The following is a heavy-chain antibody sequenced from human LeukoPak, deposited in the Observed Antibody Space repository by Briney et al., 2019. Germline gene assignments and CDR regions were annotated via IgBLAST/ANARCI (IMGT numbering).Heavy chain of an antibody. CDR2: IYTSGST. CDR3: ARGSRITMVRGVIITRRPNRGFDY. CDR1: GGSISSYY. V-gene: IGHV4-4*07. Sequence: SETLSLTCTVSGGSISSYYWSWIRQPAGKGLEWIGRIYTSGSTNYNPSLKSRVTISVDTSKNQFSLKLSSVTAADTAVYYCARGSRITMVRGVIITRRPNRGFDYWGQGTLVTVSS. J-gene: IGHJ4*02. D-gene: IGHD3-10*01.